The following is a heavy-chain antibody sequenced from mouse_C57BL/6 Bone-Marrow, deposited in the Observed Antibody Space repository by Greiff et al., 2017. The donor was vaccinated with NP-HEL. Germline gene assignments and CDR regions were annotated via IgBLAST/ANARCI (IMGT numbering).Heavy chain of an antibody. Sequence: EVQLQQSGAELVRPGASVKLSCTASGFNIKDDYMHWVKQRPEQGLEWIGWIDPENGDTEYASKFQGKATITADTSSNTAYRQLSSLTSEDTAVYYCTTWGWLPGAMDYWGQGTSVTVSS. CDR2: IDPENGDT. J-gene: IGHJ4*01. D-gene: IGHD2-3*01. CDR1: GFNIKDDY. CDR3: TTWGWLPGAMDY. V-gene: IGHV14-4*01.